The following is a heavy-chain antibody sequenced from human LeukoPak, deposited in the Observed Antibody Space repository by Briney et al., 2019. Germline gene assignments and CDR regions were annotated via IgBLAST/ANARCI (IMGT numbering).Heavy chain of an antibody. V-gene: IGHV1-2*02. CDR1: GYTFTGYY. Sequence: ASVKVSCKASGYTFTGYYTHWVRQAPGQGLEWMGWINPNSGGTNYAQKFQGRVTMTRDTSISTAYMELSRLRSDDTAVYYCARVRYRLAETYIDYWGQGTLVTVSS. CDR3: ARVRYRLAETYIDY. CDR2: INPNSGGT. D-gene: IGHD3-16*01. J-gene: IGHJ4*02.